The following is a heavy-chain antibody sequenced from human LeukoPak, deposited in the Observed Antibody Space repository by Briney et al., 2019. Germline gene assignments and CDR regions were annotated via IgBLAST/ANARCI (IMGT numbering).Heavy chain of an antibody. CDR3: ARGRPYCTNGVCHPAIQYYYGMDV. V-gene: IGHV1-69*13. CDR2: IIPMFGTT. D-gene: IGHD2-8*01. CDR1: GGTFISYA. J-gene: IGHJ6*02. Sequence: GASVKVSCKASGGTFISYAISWVRQAPGQGLEWMGGIIPMFGTTNYAQKFQGRVTSIADESTSTAYMELSSLRSDDTAVYYCARGRPYCTNGVCHPAIQYYYGMDVWGQGTTVTVSS.